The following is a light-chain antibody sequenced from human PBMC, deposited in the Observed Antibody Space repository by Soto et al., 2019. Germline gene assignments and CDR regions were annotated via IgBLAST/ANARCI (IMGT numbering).Light chain of an antibody. V-gene: IGLV2-14*01. Sequence: QSVLTQPASVSGSPGQSITISCTGTSSDVGGYNYVSWYQQHPGKAPKLMIYDVSNRPSGVSNRFSGSKSGNTASLTISGLLFEDEADHYGRSYLSTSRYVDGAGT. J-gene: IGLJ1*01. CDR2: DVS. CDR3: RSYLSTSRYV. CDR1: SSDVGGYNY.